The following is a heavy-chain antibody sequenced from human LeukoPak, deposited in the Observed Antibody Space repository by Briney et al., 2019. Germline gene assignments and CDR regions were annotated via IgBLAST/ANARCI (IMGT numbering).Heavy chain of an antibody. D-gene: IGHD4-17*01. J-gene: IGHJ4*02. CDR1: GGTFSSYA. CDR2: IIPIFGTA. CDR3: ARGYYGDYNAPVDY. Sequence: ASVKVSCKASGGTFSSYAISWVRQAPGQGLEWMGGIIPIFGTANYAQKFQGRVTITADEPTSTAYMELSSLRSEDTAVYNCARGYYGDYNAPVDYWGQGTLVTVSS. V-gene: IGHV1-69*13.